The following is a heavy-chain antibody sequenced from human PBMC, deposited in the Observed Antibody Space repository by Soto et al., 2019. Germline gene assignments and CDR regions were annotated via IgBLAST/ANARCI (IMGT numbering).Heavy chain of an antibody. Sequence: ASVKVSCKASGYTFTSYYMHWVRQAPGQGLEWMGIINPSGGSTSYAQKFQGRVTMTRDTSTSTVYMELSSLRSEDTAVYYCARAIRSSSGYKGGHDFWGQGTLVTGS. D-gene: IGHD6-13*01. J-gene: IGHJ4*02. V-gene: IGHV1-46*03. CDR2: INPSGGST. CDR3: ARAIRSSSGYKGGHDF. CDR1: GYTFTSYY.